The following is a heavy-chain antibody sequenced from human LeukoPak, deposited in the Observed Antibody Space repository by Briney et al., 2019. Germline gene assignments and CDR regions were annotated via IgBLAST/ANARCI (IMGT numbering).Heavy chain of an antibody. CDR3: ARGYDFDY. V-gene: IGHV3-48*02. D-gene: IGHD3-3*01. J-gene: IGHJ4*02. CDR2: ISSSSSTI. CDR1: GFTFSRYS. Sequence: GGSVRLSCAASGFTFSRYSMNWVRQAPGKELEWVSYISSSSSTIYYADSVKSRFTISRDNAKNSVYLQMNSLRDEGTAVYYCARGYDFDYWGQGTLVTVSS.